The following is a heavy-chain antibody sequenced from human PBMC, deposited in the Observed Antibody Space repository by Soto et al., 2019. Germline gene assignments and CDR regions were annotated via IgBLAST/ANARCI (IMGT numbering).Heavy chain of an antibody. J-gene: IGHJ4*02. Sequence: QVQLVQSGAEVKKPGSSVKVSCKASGGTFSSYAISWVRQAPGQGLEWMGGIIPIFGTANYAQKFQGRVTITADEAASAAYMELSSLRSEDTAVYCCARDHLPRGVYFAYWGQGTLVTVSS. CDR1: GGTFSSYA. CDR3: ARDHLPRGVYFAY. D-gene: IGHD3-16*01. V-gene: IGHV1-69*01. CDR2: IIPIFGTA.